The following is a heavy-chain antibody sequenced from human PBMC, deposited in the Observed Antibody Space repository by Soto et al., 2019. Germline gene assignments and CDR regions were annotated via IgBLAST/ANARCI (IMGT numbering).Heavy chain of an antibody. CDR1: GFTFSSYA. CDR2: ISGSGGST. D-gene: IGHD1-20*01. CDR3: AKDLGQYNWNYVSY. J-gene: IGHJ4*02. Sequence: PGGSLRLSCAASGFTFSSYAMSWVRQAPGKGLEWVSAISGSGGSTYYADSVKGRFTISRDNSKNTLCLQMNSLRAEDTAVYYCAKDLGQYNWNYVSYWGQGTLVTVSS. V-gene: IGHV3-23*01.